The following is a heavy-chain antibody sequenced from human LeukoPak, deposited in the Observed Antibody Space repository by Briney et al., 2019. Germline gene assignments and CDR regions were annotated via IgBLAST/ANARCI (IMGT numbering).Heavy chain of an antibody. J-gene: IGHJ4*02. D-gene: IGHD2-21*02. CDR2: IYRGDSDT. CDR3: ARPRGGPYEDCGGDCYSEVDY. Sequence: GESLKISCKGSGYSFTSYWIGWVRQMPGKGLEWMGIIYRGDSDTRYSPSFQGQVTISADKSISTAYLQWSSLKASDTAMYYCARPRGGPYEDCGGDCYSEVDYWGQGTLVTVSS. CDR1: GYSFTSYW. V-gene: IGHV5-51*01.